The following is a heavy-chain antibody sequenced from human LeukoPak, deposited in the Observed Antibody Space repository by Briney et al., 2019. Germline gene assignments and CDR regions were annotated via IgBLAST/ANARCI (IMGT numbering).Heavy chain of an antibody. J-gene: IGHJ4*02. CDR3: ARDRVFDS. CDR2: ISDSGTYV. Sequence: PGGSLRLSCAASGFTFSTYNMNWVRQAPGKGLEWVSSISDSGTYVYYADSVKGRFTVSRDCAKNSLYLQMNNLRAEDTAVFYCARDRVFDSWGQRTLVTVSS. CDR1: GFTFSTYN. V-gene: IGHV3-21*01.